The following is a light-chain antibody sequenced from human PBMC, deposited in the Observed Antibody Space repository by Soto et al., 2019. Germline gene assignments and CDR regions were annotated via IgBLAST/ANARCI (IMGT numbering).Light chain of an antibody. Sequence: QSVLTQPASVSGSPGQSITISCTGTSSDVGGYKYVSWYQHHPGKAPKLMIYDVDKRPSGVPDRFSGSKSVNTASLTISGLQPEDEADYYCCSYAGTYTWVFGGGTKLTVL. CDR3: CSYAGTYTWV. J-gene: IGLJ3*02. CDR2: DVD. CDR1: SSDVGGYKY. V-gene: IGLV2-11*01.